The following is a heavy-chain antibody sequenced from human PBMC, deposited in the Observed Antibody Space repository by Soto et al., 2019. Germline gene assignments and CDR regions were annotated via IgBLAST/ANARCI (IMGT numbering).Heavy chain of an antibody. CDR2: IYPGDSDT. Sequence: GESLKISCNGSGYSFTSYWIGWVRQMPWKGLEWMGIIYPGDSDTRYSPSFQGQVTISADKSISTAYLQWSSLKASDTAMYYCARHADIVVVPAAIRQSLYYYYGMDVWGQGTTVTVSS. CDR3: ARHADIVVVPAAIRQSLYYYYGMDV. J-gene: IGHJ6*02. D-gene: IGHD2-2*02. V-gene: IGHV5-51*01. CDR1: GYSFTSYW.